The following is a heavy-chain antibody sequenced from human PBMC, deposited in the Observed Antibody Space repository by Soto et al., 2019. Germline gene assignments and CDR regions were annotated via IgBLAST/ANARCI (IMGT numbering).Heavy chain of an antibody. CDR3: ARDQYSSGWDFLWFDP. Sequence: QVQLVESGGGVVQPGRSLRLSCAASGFTFSSYGRHRVRQAPGKGLEWVAVIWYDGSNKYYADSVKGRFTISRDNSKNTLYLQMNSLRAEDTAVYYCARDQYSSGWDFLWFDPWGQGTLVTVSS. J-gene: IGHJ5*02. V-gene: IGHV3-33*01. CDR2: IWYDGSNK. D-gene: IGHD6-19*01. CDR1: GFTFSSYG.